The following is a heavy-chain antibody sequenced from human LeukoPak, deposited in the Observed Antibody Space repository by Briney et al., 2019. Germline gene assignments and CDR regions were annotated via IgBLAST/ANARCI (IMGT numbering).Heavy chain of an antibody. Sequence: SETLSLTCAVYGGSFSGYYWSWIRKPPGKGLEWIGEINHSGSTNYNPSLKSRVTISVDTSKNQFSLKLSSVTAADTAVYYCARAKVGAADYWGQGTLVTVSS. J-gene: IGHJ4*02. V-gene: IGHV4-34*01. D-gene: IGHD1-26*01. CDR2: INHSGST. CDR3: ARAKVGAADY. CDR1: GGSFSGYY.